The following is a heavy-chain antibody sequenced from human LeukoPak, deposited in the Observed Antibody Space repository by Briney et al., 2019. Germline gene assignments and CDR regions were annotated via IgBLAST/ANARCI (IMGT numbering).Heavy chain of an antibody. Sequence: GGSLRLSCAASGFTFSSYAMHWVRQAPGKGLEWVAVISYDGSNKYYADSVKGRFTISRDNSKNTLYLQMNSLRAEDTAVYYCARSVSSGWLLTDWFDPWGQGTLVTVSS. J-gene: IGHJ5*02. V-gene: IGHV3-30-3*01. CDR1: GFTFSSYA. CDR3: ARSVSSGWLLTDWFDP. CDR2: ISYDGSNK. D-gene: IGHD6-19*01.